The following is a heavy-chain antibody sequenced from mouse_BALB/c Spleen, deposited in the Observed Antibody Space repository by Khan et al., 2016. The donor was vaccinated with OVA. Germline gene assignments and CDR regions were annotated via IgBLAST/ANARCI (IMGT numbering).Heavy chain of an antibody. CDR2: IYPNNGGA. CDR3: ARAGYGSFAY. CDR1: GYTFTDYN. J-gene: IGHJ3*01. Sequence: VQLQQSGPELVKPGASVKISCKASGYTFTDYNMDWVKQSLGKSLEWIGHIYPNNGGAGYNQKFKTKATLTVDISSSTAYMELRSVTSEDSAVYHCARAGYGSFAYWGQGTLVTVSA. D-gene: IGHD1-2*01. V-gene: IGHV1S29*02.